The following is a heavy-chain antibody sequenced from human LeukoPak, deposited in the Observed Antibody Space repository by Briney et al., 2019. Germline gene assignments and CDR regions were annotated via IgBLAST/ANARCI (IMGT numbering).Heavy chain of an antibody. V-gene: IGHV5-51*01. CDR2: IHTGNSDS. J-gene: IGHJ4*02. D-gene: IGHD3-10*01. Sequence: GESLKISCKGSGYFVTHHWIGWVRQMPGKGLEWMAIIHTGNSDSKYSPSFQGQVTMSVDKSISTAYLQWSSLKASDTAIYYCAYSGSYYNPPFQYWGQGTLVTVSS. CDR3: AYSGSYYNPPFQY. CDR1: GYFVTHHW.